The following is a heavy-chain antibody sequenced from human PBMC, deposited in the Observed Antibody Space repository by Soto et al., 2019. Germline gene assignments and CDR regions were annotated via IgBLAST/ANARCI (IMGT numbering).Heavy chain of an antibody. CDR2: IYPGDSDT. CDR3: ARLGREYSSSSVNYYYGMDV. CDR1: GYSFTSYW. D-gene: IGHD6-6*01. V-gene: IGHV5-51*01. J-gene: IGHJ6*02. Sequence: GESLKISCKGSGYSFTSYWIGWVRQMPGKGLEWMGIIYPGDSDTRYSPSFQGQVTISADKSISTAYLQWSSLKASDTAMYYCARLGREYSSSSVNYYYGMDVWGQGTTVTVSS.